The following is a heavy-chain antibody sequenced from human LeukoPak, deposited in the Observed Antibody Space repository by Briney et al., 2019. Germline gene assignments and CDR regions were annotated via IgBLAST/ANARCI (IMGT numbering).Heavy chain of an antibody. CDR2: INHSGST. CDR3: ARGYSNYVLRWFDP. J-gene: IGHJ5*02. CDR1: GGSFSGYY. Sequence: SETLSLTCAVYGGSFSGYYWSWIRQPPGKGLEWIGEINHSGSTNYNPSLKSRVTIPVDTSKNQFSLKLSSVTAADTAVYYCARGYSNYVLRWFDPWGQGTLVTVSS. D-gene: IGHD4-11*01. V-gene: IGHV4-34*01.